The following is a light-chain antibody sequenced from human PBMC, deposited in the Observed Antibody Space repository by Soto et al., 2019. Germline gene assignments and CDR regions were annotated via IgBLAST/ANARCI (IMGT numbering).Light chain of an antibody. Sequence: QSVLTQPPSVSGAPGQRVXISCTGSSSNIGAGYDVHWYQQLPGTAPKLLIYGNSNRPSGVPDRFSGSKSGTSASLAITGLQAEDEADYYCQSYDSSLSXNYVFGTGTKVTVL. V-gene: IGLV1-40*01. J-gene: IGLJ1*01. CDR3: QSYDSSLSXNYV. CDR1: SSNIGAGYD. CDR2: GNS.